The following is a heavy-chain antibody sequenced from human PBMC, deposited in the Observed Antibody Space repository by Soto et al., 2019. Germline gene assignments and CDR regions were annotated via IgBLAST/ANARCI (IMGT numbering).Heavy chain of an antibody. CDR1: GYSFTTYA. CDR3: ARGKGMEENFYYHGMDV. J-gene: IGHJ6*02. Sequence: ASVKVSCKASGYSFTTYALHWVRQAPGQRLEWLAWINGGNGNTKYSQKFQDRVTITRDTSASIAYMELSRQRSEDTGEYYCARGKGMEENFYYHGMDVWGQGTTVTVSS. CDR2: INGGNGNT. V-gene: IGHV1-3*01. D-gene: IGHD1-1*01.